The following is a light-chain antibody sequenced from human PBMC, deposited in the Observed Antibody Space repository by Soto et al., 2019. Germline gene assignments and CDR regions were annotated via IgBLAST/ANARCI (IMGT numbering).Light chain of an antibody. J-gene: IGKJ2*01. V-gene: IGKV4-1*01. Sequence: DIVMTQSPDSLAVSLGERATINCRSSQTILYTSINKNSLAWYQQKPGQPPTLLIYWASTGESGVPDRFSGSGSGTDFTLTISSLQAEDVAVYYCQQYYSSPYTFGQGTKLGIK. CDR1: QTILYTSINKNS. CDR2: WAS. CDR3: QQYYSSPYT.